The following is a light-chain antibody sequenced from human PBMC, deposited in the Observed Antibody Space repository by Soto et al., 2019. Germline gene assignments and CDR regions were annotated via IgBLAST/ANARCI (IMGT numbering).Light chain of an antibody. CDR3: QSYDSSLSGYV. J-gene: IGLJ1*01. V-gene: IGLV1-40*01. Sequence: QSVLTQPPSVSGAPGQRVTISCTGSSSNIGGGYDVHWYQQVPGTAPKLLIYGNNNRPSGVPDRFSGSKSGTSASLAITGLQAEDEADYYCQSYDSSLSGYVFGTGTKLTVL. CDR2: GNN. CDR1: SSNIGGGYD.